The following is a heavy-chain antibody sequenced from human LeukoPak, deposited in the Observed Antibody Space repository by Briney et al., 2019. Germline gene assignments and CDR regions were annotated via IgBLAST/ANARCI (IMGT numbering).Heavy chain of an antibody. CDR2: IPRGGTT. CDR1: GFTVSNNC. V-gene: IGHV3-53*01. D-gene: IGHD2-2*01. Sequence: PGRSLSLSCPASGFTVSNNCLTWVRLPPRDGLGWVSVIPRGGTTYYADPKKGRITISRENSKNTLYLQMNPLRADDTAVHSCPRVATTGYCSSASCHYFLDYWGDRTLVTLSS. J-gene: IGHJ4*01. CDR3: PRVATTGYCSSASCHYFLDY.